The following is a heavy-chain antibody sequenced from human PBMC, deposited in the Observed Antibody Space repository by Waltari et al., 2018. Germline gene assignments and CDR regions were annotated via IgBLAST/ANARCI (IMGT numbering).Heavy chain of an antibody. CDR2: IIPIFGTA. J-gene: IGHJ4*02. CDR3: ARAQRGGYCSSTSCYPFDY. CDR1: GGTFSSYA. D-gene: IGHD2-2*01. V-gene: IGHV1-69*12. Sequence: QVQLVQSGAEVKKPGSSVKVSCKASGGTFSSYAISWVRQAPGQGLEWMGGIIPIFGTANYAQKFQGRVTITADESTSTAYMELSSLRSEDTAVYYCARAQRGGYCSSTSCYPFDYWGQGTLVTVSS.